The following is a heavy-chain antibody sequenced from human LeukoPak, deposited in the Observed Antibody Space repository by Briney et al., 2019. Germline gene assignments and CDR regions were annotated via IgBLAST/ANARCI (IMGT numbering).Heavy chain of an antibody. J-gene: IGHJ6*02. CDR3: ARMRTLGSVAGFYYYGMDV. V-gene: IGHV1-2*04. CDR1: GYTFTGYY. D-gene: IGHD6-19*01. CDR2: INPNSGGT. Sequence: ASVKVSCKASGYTFTGYYMHWVRQAPGQGLEWMGWINPNSGGTNYAQKFQGWVTMTRDTSISTAYMELSRLRSDDTAVYYCARMRTLGSVAGFYYYGMDVWGQGTTVTVSS.